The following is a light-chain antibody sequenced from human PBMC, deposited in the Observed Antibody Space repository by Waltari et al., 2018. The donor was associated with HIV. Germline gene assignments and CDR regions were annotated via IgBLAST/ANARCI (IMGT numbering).Light chain of an antibody. Sequence: QSVLTQPPSASGTPEQRVTISCSGSTSNIGRNTVSWFQQFPGTAPKVLIYGKNQRPSVVPDRFSGSKSGTSASRAISGLQSEDEADYYCASWDDSLNGPVFGGGTKLTVV. CDR2: GKN. CDR1: TSNIGRNT. V-gene: IGLV1-44*01. CDR3: ASWDDSLNGPV. J-gene: IGLJ2*01.